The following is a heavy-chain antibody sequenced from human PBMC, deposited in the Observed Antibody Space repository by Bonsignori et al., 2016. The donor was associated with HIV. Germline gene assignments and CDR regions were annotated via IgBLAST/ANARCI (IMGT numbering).Heavy chain of an antibody. CDR2: ISTENGDT. Sequence: QVQLVQSGPEVKNPGASVKVSCKPSGYAFGTYAISWVRQAPGQGLEWMGWISTENGDTKYTQKFQGRVSMTADTSTSTAYLEVRSLRFDDTAVYYCGRTPYCGDCYWGTDHWGQGTLVTV. CDR1: GYAFGTYA. V-gene: IGHV1-18*01. CDR3: GRTPYCGDCYWGTDH. J-gene: IGHJ4*02. D-gene: IGHD2-21*01.